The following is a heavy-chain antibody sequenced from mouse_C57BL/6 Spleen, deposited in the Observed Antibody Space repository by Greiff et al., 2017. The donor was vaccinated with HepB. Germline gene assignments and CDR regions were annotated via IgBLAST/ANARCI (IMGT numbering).Heavy chain of an antibody. V-gene: IGHV1-69*01. CDR2: IDPSDSYT. CDR3: ARSACYGYDGDYAMDY. Sequence: QVQLQQPGAELVMPGASVKLSCKASGYTFTSYWMHWVKQRPGQGLEWIGEIDPSDSYTNYNQKFKGKSTLTVDKSSSTAYMQLSSLTSEDSAVDYCARSACYGYDGDYAMDYWGQGTSVTVSS. D-gene: IGHD2-9*01. J-gene: IGHJ4*01. CDR1: GYTFTSYW.